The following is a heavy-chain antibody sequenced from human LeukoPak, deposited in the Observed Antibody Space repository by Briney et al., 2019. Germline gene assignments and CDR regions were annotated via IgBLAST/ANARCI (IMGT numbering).Heavy chain of an antibody. V-gene: IGHV3-11*01. D-gene: IGHD2-2*01. CDR3: AKGVGGDIYCSSTSCWYYFDY. J-gene: IGHJ4*02. CDR1: GFTFSDYY. CDR2: ISSSGSTI. Sequence: PGGSLRLSCAASGFTFSDYYMSWIRQAPGKGLEWDSYISSSGSTIYYADSVKGRFTISRDNAKNSLYLQMNSLRAEDMALYYCAKGVGGDIYCSSTSCWYYFDYWGQGTLVTVSS.